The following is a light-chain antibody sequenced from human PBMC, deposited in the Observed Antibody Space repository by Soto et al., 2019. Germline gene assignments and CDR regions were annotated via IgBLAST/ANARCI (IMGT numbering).Light chain of an antibody. CDR2: KAS. CDR1: QTISSW. CDR3: QHYNSYSEA. J-gene: IGKJ1*01. V-gene: IGKV1-5*03. Sequence: EIQMTQSPSTLSGSVGDRVTITCRASQTISSWLAWYQRKPGKAPKLLIYKASTLKSGVPSRFSGSGSGTKFTLTISSLQPDDFATYYCQHYNSYSEAFGQGTKVDIK.